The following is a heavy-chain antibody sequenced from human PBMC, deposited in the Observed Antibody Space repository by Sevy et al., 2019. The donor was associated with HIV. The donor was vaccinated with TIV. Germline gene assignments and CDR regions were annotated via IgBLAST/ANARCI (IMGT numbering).Heavy chain of an antibody. CDR3: ARGGAATSYYYYYYGMDV. Sequence: ASVKVSCKASGYTFTTYDINWVRQATGQGLEWMGWMNPNSGNRGYAQKFQGRVTMTRNTSISTAYMELSSLRSEDTAVYYCARGGAATSYYYYYYGMDVWGQGTTVTVSS. CDR2: MNPNSGNR. CDR1: GYTFTTYD. D-gene: IGHD2-15*01. J-gene: IGHJ6*02. V-gene: IGHV1-8*01.